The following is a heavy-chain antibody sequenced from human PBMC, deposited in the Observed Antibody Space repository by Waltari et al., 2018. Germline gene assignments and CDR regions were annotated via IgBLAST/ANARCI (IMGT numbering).Heavy chain of an antibody. CDR3: ARGRRVDTAMVIRAFDI. V-gene: IGHV1-46*01. CDR2: INPSGGST. J-gene: IGHJ3*02. D-gene: IGHD5-18*01. Sequence: QVQLVQSGAEVKKPGASVKVYCQASGYTFTSYYMHWVRQAPGQGLEWMGIINPSGGSTSYAQKFQGRVTMTRDTSTSTVYMELSSLRSEDTAVYYCARGRRVDTAMVIRAFDIWGQGTMVTVSS. CDR1: GYTFTSYY.